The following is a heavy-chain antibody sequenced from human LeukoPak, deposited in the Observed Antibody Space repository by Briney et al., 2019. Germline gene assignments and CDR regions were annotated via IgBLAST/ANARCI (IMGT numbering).Heavy chain of an antibody. V-gene: IGHV3-23*01. D-gene: IGHD1-26*01. CDR3: AKGIESSGSYYTGFDY. CDR1: GFTFSSYA. CDR2: ISGRGGST. Sequence: GGSVRLSCAASGFTFSSYAMSWVGQAPGKGLEWVSGISGRGGSTHYGDSGEGRFTISRDNAKHTLYLQMSSLRADDTAGYYCAKGIESSGSYYTGFDYWGQGTLVTVSS. J-gene: IGHJ4*02.